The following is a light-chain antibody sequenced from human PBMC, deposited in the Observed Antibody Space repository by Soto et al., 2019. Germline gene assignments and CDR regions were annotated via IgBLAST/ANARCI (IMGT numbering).Light chain of an antibody. J-gene: IGKJ1*01. V-gene: IGKV3-15*01. Sequence: IVMTQSPATLSVSPGERATLSCRASQTIDNKLAWYQQRPGQAPRLLIYGASIRATGIPARFSGSGSGTEFTLTISGRQSEDCGVYYCQQYKDWRTFGQGTNVDIK. CDR1: QTIDNK. CDR2: GAS. CDR3: QQYKDWRT.